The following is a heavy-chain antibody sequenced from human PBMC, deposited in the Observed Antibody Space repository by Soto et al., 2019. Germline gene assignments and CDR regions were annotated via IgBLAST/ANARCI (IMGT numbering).Heavy chain of an antibody. J-gene: IGHJ4*02. D-gene: IGHD6-13*01. CDR1: GFTVSSNY. CDR3: AGGYSSSWYVGLGY. CDR2: IYSGGST. Sequence: EVQLVESGGGLIQPGGSLRVSCAASGFTVSSNYMSWVRQAPGKGLEWVSLIYSGGSTYYADSVKGRFTISRDNSKNTLYRQMSRLRAEDTAVYYGAGGYSSSWYVGLGYWGQGTLVTVSS. V-gene: IGHV3-53*01.